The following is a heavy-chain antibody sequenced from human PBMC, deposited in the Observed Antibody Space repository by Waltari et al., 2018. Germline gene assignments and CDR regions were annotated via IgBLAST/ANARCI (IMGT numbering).Heavy chain of an antibody. CDR2: INHSAST. V-gene: IGHV4-34*01. J-gene: IGHJ4*01. CDR3: ARGVVAAIGAQAFDY. CDR1: GGSFSGYY. Sequence: QVQLQQWGAGLLKPSETLSLTCAVYGGSFSGYYWSWIRQPPGKGWEGFVDINHSASTNHTPSRKGRVTIAADTSKNQFSLRLSSVTAADTAVYYCARGVVAAIGAQAFDYWGQGTLVTVSS. D-gene: IGHD2-15*01.